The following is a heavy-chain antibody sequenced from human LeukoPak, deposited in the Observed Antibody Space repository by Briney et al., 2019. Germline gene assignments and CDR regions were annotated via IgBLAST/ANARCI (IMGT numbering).Heavy chain of an antibody. Sequence: GGSLRLSCAASGFTVSSNYMSWVRQAPGKGLEWVSYISSSSSTIYYADSVKGRFTISRDNAKNSLYLQMNSLRAEDTAVYYCARGFGSGSYHYDYVWGSYRPPFDYWGQGTLVTVSS. D-gene: IGHD3-16*02. CDR3: ARGFGSGSYHYDYVWGSYRPPFDY. V-gene: IGHV3-48*01. J-gene: IGHJ4*02. CDR1: GFTVSSNY. CDR2: ISSSSSTI.